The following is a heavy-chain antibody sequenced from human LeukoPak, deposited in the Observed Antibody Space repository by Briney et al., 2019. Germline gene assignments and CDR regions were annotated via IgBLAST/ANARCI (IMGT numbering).Heavy chain of an antibody. Sequence: GESLKISCKGSGYSFTSYWIGWGRQMSGKGLEWMGIIYTVDSDIRYSPSFQGQVTISADKSISTAYLQWSSLKASDTAMYSCAMGGYDNWFAPWGQGTPVTVSS. CDR1: GYSFTSYW. CDR2: IYTVDSDI. V-gene: IGHV5-51*01. D-gene: IGHD5-12*01. J-gene: IGHJ5*02. CDR3: AMGGYDNWFAP.